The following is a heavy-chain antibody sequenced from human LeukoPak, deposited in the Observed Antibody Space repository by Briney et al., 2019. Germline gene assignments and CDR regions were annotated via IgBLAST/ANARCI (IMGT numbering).Heavy chain of an antibody. D-gene: IGHD6-19*01. CDR1: GFPLSIYS. Sequence: NPGGSLRLSCTVSGFPLSIYSMNWVRQTPGKGLEWVSSISSSGSDIHYADSLKGRCTISRDNAQNSLYLQMNSLRAEDTAVYYCARAPRHLTNGWYYFDSWGQGTLVTVSS. CDR2: ISSSGSDI. V-gene: IGHV3-21*01. J-gene: IGHJ4*02. CDR3: ARAPRHLTNGWYYFDS.